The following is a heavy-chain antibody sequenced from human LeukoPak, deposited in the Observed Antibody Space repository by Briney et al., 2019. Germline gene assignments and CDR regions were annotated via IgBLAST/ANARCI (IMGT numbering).Heavy chain of an antibody. CDR3: TSTRVDTAMVTDY. J-gene: IGHJ4*02. V-gene: IGHV1-8*01. Sequence: ASVTHSFMASGYTFTSYDIHWVRQATGQGLGWMGWMNPNSGNTGYAQKFQGRVTMTRNTSISTAYMELSSLRSEDTAVYYCTSTRVDTAMVTDYWGQGTLVTVSS. CDR1: GYTFTSYD. CDR2: MNPNSGNT. D-gene: IGHD5-18*01.